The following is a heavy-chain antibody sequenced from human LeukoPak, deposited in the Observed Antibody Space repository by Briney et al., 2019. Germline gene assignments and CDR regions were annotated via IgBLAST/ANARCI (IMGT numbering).Heavy chain of an antibody. V-gene: IGHV3-7*01. J-gene: IGHJ4*02. CDR2: IKQDASEK. CDR3: ARGVENTNGYYYVFDY. D-gene: IGHD3-22*01. CDR1: GFTFSNYW. Sequence: PGRSLRISCAASGFTFSNYWMSWVRQAPGKGLEGVANIKQDASEKYYVDSVKGRFTISRDNAQNSLYLQMNTLRAEDTAVYYCARGVENTNGYYYVFDYWGQGTLVTVSS.